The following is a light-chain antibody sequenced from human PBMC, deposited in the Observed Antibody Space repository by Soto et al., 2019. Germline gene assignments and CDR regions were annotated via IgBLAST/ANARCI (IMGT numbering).Light chain of an antibody. Sequence: QSVLTQPPSASGTPGQRVTISCSGGSSNIGSNTVNWHQQLPGTAHKLLIYDNNQRPSGVPDRFSGSKSGTSASLAIGGLQSEDEADYYCAAWDDSLNGYVFGTGTKVTVL. CDR3: AAWDDSLNGYV. CDR2: DNN. J-gene: IGLJ1*01. CDR1: SSNIGSNT. V-gene: IGLV1-44*01.